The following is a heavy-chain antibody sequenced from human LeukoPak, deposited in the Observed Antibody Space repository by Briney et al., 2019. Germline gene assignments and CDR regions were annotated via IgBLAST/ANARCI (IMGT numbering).Heavy chain of an antibody. CDR3: ASPSYGYSISHYYYGMDV. D-gene: IGHD5-18*01. V-gene: IGHV4-39*07. CDR2: INHSGST. Sequence: SETLSLTCTVSGGSISSSSYYWGWIRQPPGKGLEWIGEINHSGSTNYNPSLKSRVTISVDTSKNQFSLKLSSVTAADTAVYYCASPSYGYSISHYYYGMDVWGQGTTVTVSS. J-gene: IGHJ6*02. CDR1: GGSISSSSYY.